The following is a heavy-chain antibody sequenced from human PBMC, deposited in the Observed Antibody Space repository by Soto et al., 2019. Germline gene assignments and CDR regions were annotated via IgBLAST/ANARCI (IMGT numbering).Heavy chain of an antibody. CDR3: ARAGTGWYWFDP. V-gene: IGHV3-74*01. Sequence: EVQLVESGGGLVQPGGSLRLSCAASGFTFSSYWMHWVRQVPGKGLVWVSRINYDGSPTTYAASVKGRFTISRANARNTLDLQMNSLRAEDTAVYYCARAGTGWYWFDPWGQGTLVTVSS. D-gene: IGHD6-19*01. CDR2: INYDGSPT. CDR1: GFTFSSYW. J-gene: IGHJ5*02.